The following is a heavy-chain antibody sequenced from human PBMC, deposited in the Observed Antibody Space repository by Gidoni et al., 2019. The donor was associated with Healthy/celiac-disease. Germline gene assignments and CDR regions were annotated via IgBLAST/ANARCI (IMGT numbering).Heavy chain of an antibody. CDR3: ARDRLYSSSSLGY. J-gene: IGHJ4*02. CDR2: IWYDGSNK. V-gene: IGHV3-33*01. CDR1: GFTFSSYG. D-gene: IGHD6-6*01. Sequence: QVQLVESGGGVVQPGRSLRLSCAASGFTFSSYGMHWVRPAPGKGLEWVAVIWYDGSNKYYADSVKGRFTISRDNSKNTLYLQMNSLRAEDTAVYYCARDRLYSSSSLGYWGQGTLVTVSS.